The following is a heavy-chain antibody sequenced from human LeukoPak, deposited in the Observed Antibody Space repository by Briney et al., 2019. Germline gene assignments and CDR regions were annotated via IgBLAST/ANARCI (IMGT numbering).Heavy chain of an antibody. D-gene: IGHD2-15*01. CDR2: IKSDGSSA. Sequence: PGGSVRLSCAASGFTFSSYWMHWVRQAPGKGLVWVSRIKSDGSSASYADSVKGRFTISRDNAKNTLYLQMNSLRAEDTAVYYCARDLSTPSDTNIAIDYCGQGTLVTVSS. CDR3: ARDLSTPSDTNIAIDY. V-gene: IGHV3-74*01. CDR1: GFTFSSYW. J-gene: IGHJ4*02.